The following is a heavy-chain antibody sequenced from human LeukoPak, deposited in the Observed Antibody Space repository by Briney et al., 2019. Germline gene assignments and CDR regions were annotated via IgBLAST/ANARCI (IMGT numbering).Heavy chain of an antibody. J-gene: IGHJ4*02. V-gene: IGHV4-59*12. CDR3: SRERYYDGGDNYYDLGY. CDR1: GGSISSYY. Sequence: SATLSLTCSVSGGSISSYYWSWIRQPAGKGLEWIGYIYYNGSTNYNPSLKSRVPISVDTSMKHFSLKLSTLTAADTAVYYCSRERYYDGGDNYYDLGYWGQGTLVTVSS. CDR2: IYYNGST. D-gene: IGHD3-22*01.